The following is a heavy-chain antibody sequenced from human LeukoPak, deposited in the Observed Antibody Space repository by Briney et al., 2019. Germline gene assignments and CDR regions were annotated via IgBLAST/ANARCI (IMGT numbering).Heavy chain of an antibody. CDR1: GFTSSSYG. Sequence: GGSLRLSCAASGFTSSSYGMHWVRQAPGKGLEWVAVIWYDGSNKYYADSVKGRFTISRDNSKNTLYLQMNSLRAEDTAVYYCAKAQWLVPNPVDYWGQGTLVTVSS. CDR2: IWYDGSNK. D-gene: IGHD6-19*01. J-gene: IGHJ4*02. V-gene: IGHV3-33*06. CDR3: AKAQWLVPNPVDY.